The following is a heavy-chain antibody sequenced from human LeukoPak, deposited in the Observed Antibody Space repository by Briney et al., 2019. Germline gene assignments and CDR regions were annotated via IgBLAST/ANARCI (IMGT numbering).Heavy chain of an antibody. Sequence: PSETLSLTCAVQGGSFSGYYWSWFRQPPGKALEWIGEINHSGSTNYNPSLTSRVTLSVDTSKNPSPPCLRSVSPPRTPLSLPARGLFDPWGQGTLVTVSS. CDR3: ARGLFDP. CDR2: INHSGST. CDR1: GGSFSGYY. V-gene: IGHV4-34*01. J-gene: IGHJ5*02.